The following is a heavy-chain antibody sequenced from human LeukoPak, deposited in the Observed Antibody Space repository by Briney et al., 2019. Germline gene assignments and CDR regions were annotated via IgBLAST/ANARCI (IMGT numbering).Heavy chain of an antibody. D-gene: IGHD3-22*01. CDR2: ISSSSSYI. Sequence: PGGSLRLSCAASGFTFSSYSMNWVRQAPGKGLEWVSSISSSSSYIYYADSVKGRFTISRDNAKNSLYLQMNSLRAEDTAVYYCARGEGREYYYDSSVNKQGDYWGQGTLVTVSS. J-gene: IGHJ4*02. V-gene: IGHV3-21*01. CDR1: GFTFSSYS. CDR3: ARGEGREYYYDSSVNKQGDY.